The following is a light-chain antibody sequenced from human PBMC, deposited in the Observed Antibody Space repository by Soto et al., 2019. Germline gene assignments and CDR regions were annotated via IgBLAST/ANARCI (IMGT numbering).Light chain of an antibody. J-gene: IGKJ5*01. V-gene: IGKV3-11*01. Sequence: EIVLTQSPATLSLSPGERATLSCRASQSISSYLVWYQQKPGQAPRLLVYGASNRATGVPARFSGSGFGTDFILTISSLEPQDFAVYYCQQRSDWPITFGQGTRLEIK. CDR2: GAS. CDR3: QQRSDWPIT. CDR1: QSISSY.